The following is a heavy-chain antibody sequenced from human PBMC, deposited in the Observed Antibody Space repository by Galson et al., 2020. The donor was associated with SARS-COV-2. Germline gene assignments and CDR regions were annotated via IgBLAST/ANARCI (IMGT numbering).Heavy chain of an antibody. D-gene: IGHD1-26*01. J-gene: IGHJ3*02. CDR3: ARTDVGATVSDDTVDI. V-gene: IGHV2-70*01. Sequence: SGPTLVKPTQTLTLPCTFSGFSLSTSGMCVSWIRQPPGKALEWLALIDWDDDKYNTTSLKTRLTISKDTSKNQVVLTMTNMDPVDTATYYCARTDVGATVSDDTVDIWGKGTMVTVSS. CDR2: IDWDDDK. CDR1: GFSLSTSGMC.